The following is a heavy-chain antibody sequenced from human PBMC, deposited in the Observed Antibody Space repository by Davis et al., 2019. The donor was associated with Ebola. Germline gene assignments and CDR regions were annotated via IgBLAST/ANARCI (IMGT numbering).Heavy chain of an antibody. CDR1: GFTFSSYS. CDR2: ISSSSSYI. Sequence: GGSLRLSCAASGFTFSSYSMNWVRQAPGKGLEWVSSISSSSSYIYYADSVKGRFTISRDNAKNSLYLQMNSLRAEDTAVYYCARVRGFYDSSGYYGAFDYWGQGTLVTVSS. CDR3: ARVRGFYDSSGYYGAFDY. D-gene: IGHD3-22*01. V-gene: IGHV3-21*01. J-gene: IGHJ4*02.